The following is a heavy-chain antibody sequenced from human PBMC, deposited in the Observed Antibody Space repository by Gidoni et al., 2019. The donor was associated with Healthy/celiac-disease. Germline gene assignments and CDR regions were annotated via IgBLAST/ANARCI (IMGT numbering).Heavy chain of an antibody. J-gene: IGHJ6*02. V-gene: IGHV4-34*01. CDR1: GGSVSGYY. D-gene: IGHD3-10*01. CDR3: ARGKRITMVRGVPMDV. CDR2: INHSGST. Sequence: QVQLQQWGAGLLKPSETLSLTCAVYGGSVSGYYWSWIRQPPGKGLEWIGEINHSGSTNYNPSLKSRVTISVDTSKNQFSLKLSSVTAADTAVYYCARGKRITMVRGVPMDVWGQGTTVTVSS.